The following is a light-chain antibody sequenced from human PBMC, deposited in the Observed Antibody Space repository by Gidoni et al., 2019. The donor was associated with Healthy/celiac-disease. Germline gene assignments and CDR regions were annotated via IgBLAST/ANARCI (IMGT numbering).Light chain of an antibody. V-gene: IGKV3-11*01. CDR2: DAS. CDR1: QSVSSY. CDR3: QQRSNGLT. J-gene: IGKJ4*01. Sequence: EIVLTQSPATLSSSPGERATLSCRASQSVSSYLAWYQQKPGQAPRLLIYDASNRATGIPARFSGSGSGTDFTLTISSLEPEDFAVYYCQQRSNGLTFGGGTKVEIK.